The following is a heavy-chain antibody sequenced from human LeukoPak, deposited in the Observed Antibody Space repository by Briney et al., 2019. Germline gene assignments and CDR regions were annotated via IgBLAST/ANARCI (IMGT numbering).Heavy chain of an antibody. J-gene: IGHJ5*02. CDR1: GYTFTSYG. Sequence: GASVKVSCKASGYTFTSYGISWVRQAPGQGLEWMGWISAYNGNTNYAQKLQGRVTMTTDTSTSTAYMELRSLRSDDTAVYYCARDAFGIVVVTTNWFDPWGQGTLVTVSS. CDR3: ARDAFGIVVVTTNWFDP. V-gene: IGHV1-18*01. CDR2: ISAYNGNT. D-gene: IGHD3-22*01.